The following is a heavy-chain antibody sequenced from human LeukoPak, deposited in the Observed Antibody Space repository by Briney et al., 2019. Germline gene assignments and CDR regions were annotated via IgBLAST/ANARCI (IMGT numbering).Heavy chain of an antibody. Sequence: ASVKVSCKASGYTFTSCAMNWVRQAPGQGLEWMGWINTNTGNPTYAQGFTGRFVFSVDTSVSTAYLKISSLKAEDTAVYYCARRGYSYGYYWFDPWGQGTLITVSS. CDR1: GYTFTSCA. V-gene: IGHV7-4-1*02. J-gene: IGHJ5*02. D-gene: IGHD5-18*01. CDR2: INTNTGNP. CDR3: ARRGYSYGYYWFDP.